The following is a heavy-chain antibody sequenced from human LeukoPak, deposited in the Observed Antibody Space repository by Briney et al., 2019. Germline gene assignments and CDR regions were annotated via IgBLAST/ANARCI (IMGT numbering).Heavy chain of an antibody. V-gene: IGHV5-51*01. J-gene: IGHJ4*02. D-gene: IGHD6-19*01. CDR2: IYPGDSDT. CDR3: ASALRVAGTRTFDY. CDR1: GYSFTSYW. Sequence: GESLKISFKGSGYSFTSYWIGWVRQMPGKGLEWMGIIYPGDSDTRYSPSFQGQVTISADKSISTAYLQWSSLKASDTAMYYCASALRVAGTRTFDYWDQGTLVTVSS.